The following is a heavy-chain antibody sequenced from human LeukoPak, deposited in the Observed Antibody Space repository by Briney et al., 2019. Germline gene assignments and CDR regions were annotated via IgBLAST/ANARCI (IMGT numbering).Heavy chain of an antibody. CDR2: INPDDSDT. D-gene: IGHD3-3*01. CDR1: GYSFTNYW. V-gene: IGHV5-51*01. Sequence: GESLKISCKGSGYSFTNYWIAWVRQMPGKGLEWMGIINPDDSDTRYSPSFQGQVTISADKSISTAYLQWSSLKASDTAMYYCASVSGDFWSGYFAYWGQGTLVTVSS. CDR3: ASVSGDFWSGYFAY. J-gene: IGHJ4*02.